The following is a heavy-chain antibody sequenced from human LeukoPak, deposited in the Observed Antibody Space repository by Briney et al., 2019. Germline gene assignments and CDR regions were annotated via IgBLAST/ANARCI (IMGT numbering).Heavy chain of an antibody. CDR2: VSHSGGT. J-gene: IGHJ6*03. CDR3: ARSFDSAYYNMDV. V-gene: IGHV4-59*08. Sequence: SETLSLTCTVSGGSISSSYCSWIRQPPGKRLDWIGYVSHSGGTNYKPSLKSRVTISVDTSKRQFSLKLSSVTAADTAVYYCARSFDSAYYNMDVWGKGTTVTVS. CDR1: GGSISSSY. D-gene: IGHD3-10*01.